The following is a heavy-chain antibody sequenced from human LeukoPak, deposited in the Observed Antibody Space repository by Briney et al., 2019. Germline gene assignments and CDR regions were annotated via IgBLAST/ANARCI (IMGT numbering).Heavy chain of an antibody. CDR3: ARRKKSWFDP. J-gene: IGHJ5*02. V-gene: IGHV4-39*01. CDR2: IYYSGST. CDR1: GGSISSSSYY. Sequence: SETLSLTCTVSGGSISSSSYYWGWIRQPPGKGLEWIGSIYYSGSTYYNPSLKSRVTISVDTSKNQFSLKLSSVTAADTAVYYCARRKKSWFDPWGQGTLVTVSS.